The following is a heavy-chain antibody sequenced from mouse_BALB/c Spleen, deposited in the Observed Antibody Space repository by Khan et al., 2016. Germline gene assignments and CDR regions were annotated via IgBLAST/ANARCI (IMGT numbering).Heavy chain of an antibody. Sequence: EVKLEESGPGLVKPSQSLSLTCTVTGYSITSDYAWNWIRQFPGNRLEWMGYISYSGSTSYNPSLKSRISITRDTSKNPSFLQLTSVTSEDTAIYFCARSDYGDKDAMDYWGQGTSVTVSS. CDR1: GYSITSDYA. CDR3: ARSDYGDKDAMDY. D-gene: IGHD1-1*01. J-gene: IGHJ4*01. V-gene: IGHV3-2*02. CDR2: ISYSGST.